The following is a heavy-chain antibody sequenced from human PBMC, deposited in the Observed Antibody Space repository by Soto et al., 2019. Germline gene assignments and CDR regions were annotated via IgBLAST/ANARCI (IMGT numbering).Heavy chain of an antibody. V-gene: IGHV4-59*01. CDR3: ARDFAYFDS. CDR1: GDSITNFH. D-gene: IGHD3-3*01. Sequence: SETLSLTCTVSGDSITNFHWSWIRQPPGKGLEWIGYVYFSGSTKYNPSFKSRVTMSIDTSKNQFSPNLDSVTAADTAVYFCARDFAYFDSWGQGTLVTVSS. J-gene: IGHJ4*02. CDR2: VYFSGST.